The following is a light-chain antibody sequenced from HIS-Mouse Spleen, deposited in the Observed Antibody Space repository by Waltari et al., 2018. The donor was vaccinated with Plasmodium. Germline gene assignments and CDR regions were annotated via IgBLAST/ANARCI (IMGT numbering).Light chain of an antibody. CDR2: GKN. CDR3: NSRDSSGNHLDVV. V-gene: IGLV3-19*01. Sequence: PAVSVALGQTVRITCQGDSLRSYYASWYQQKPGQAPVLVIYGKNNRPSGIPDRFSGSSSGNTASLTITGAQAEDEADYYCNSRDSSGNHLDVVFGGGTKLTVL. CDR1: SLRSYY. J-gene: IGLJ2*01.